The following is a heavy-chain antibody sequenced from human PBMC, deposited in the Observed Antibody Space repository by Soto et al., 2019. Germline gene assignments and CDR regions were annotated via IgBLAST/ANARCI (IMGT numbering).Heavy chain of an antibody. D-gene: IGHD3-22*01. V-gene: IGHV3-23*01. CDR2: ISGSGGST. CDR1: GFTFSSYA. CDR3: AKDKRITMINWFDP. Sequence: GGSLRLSCAASGFTFSSYAMSWVRQAPRKGLEWVSAISGSGGSTYYADSVKGRFTISRDNSKNTLYLQMNSLRAEDTAVYYCAKDKRITMINWFDPWGQGTLVTVSS. J-gene: IGHJ5*02.